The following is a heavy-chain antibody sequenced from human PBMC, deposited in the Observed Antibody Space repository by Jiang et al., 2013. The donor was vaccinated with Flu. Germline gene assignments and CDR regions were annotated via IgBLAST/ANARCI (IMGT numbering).Heavy chain of an antibody. CDR1: WLHQQWWLL. Sequence: PGLVKPSQTLSLTLHCLWWLHQQWWLLLELDPPAPRKGLEWIGYIYYSGSTYYNPSLKSLVTISVDTSKNQFSLKLISVTAADTAVYYCARSRYYDFWSGYYTGDWFDPWGQGTLVTVSS. D-gene: IGHD3-3*01. CDR3: ARSRYYDFWSGYYTGDWFDP. J-gene: IGHJ5*02. CDR2: IYYSGST. V-gene: IGHV4-31*01.